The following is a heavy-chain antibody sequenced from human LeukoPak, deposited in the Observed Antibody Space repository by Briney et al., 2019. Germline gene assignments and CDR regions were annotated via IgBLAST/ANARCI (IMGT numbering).Heavy chain of an antibody. CDR1: GVTFSSYS. Sequence: ASVKVSCKASGVTFSSYSISWVRQAPGQGLEWMGGIIPIFGTANYAQKFQGRVTITADKSTSTAYMELSSLRSEDTAVYYCASGLTTVTPRVDYWGQGTLVTVSS. J-gene: IGHJ4*02. CDR3: ASGLTTVTPRVDY. D-gene: IGHD4-17*01. CDR2: IIPIFGTA. V-gene: IGHV1-69*06.